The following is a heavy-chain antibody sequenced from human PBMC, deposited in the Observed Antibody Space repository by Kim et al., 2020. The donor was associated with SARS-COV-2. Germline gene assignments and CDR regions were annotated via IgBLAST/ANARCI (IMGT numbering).Heavy chain of an antibody. CDR3: ARDQKVVINPYYYYYGMDV. CDR1: GYTFTSYY. Sequence: ASVKVSCKASGYTFTSYYMHWVRQAPGQGLEWMGIINPSGGSTSYAQKFQGRVTMTRDTSTSTVYMELSSLRSEDTAVYYCARDQKVVINPYYYYYGMDVWGQGTTVTVSS. CDR2: INPSGGST. V-gene: IGHV1-46*01. D-gene: IGHD3-22*01. J-gene: IGHJ6*02.